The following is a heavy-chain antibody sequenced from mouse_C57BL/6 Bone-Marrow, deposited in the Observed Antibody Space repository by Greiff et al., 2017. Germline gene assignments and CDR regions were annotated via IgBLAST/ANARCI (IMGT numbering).Heavy chain of an antibody. D-gene: IGHD1-1*01. CDR2: INPSSGYT. CDR1: GYTFTSYW. J-gene: IGHJ2*01. V-gene: IGHV1-7*01. CDR3: ASFYYGSSYEDY. Sequence: VQLQQSGAELVKPGASVKLSCKASGYTFTSYWMHWVKQRPGQGLEWIGYINPSSGYTKYNQKFKDKATLNADKSSSTAYMQLSSLTYEDSAVYYCASFYYGSSYEDYWGQGTTLTVSS.